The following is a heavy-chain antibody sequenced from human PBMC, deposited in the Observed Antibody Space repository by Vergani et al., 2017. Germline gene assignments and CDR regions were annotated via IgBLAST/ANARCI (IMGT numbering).Heavy chain of an antibody. CDR2: ISYDGSNK. D-gene: IGHD4-23*01. CDR3: AKGVVTRVRYYFDY. Sequence: QVQLVESGGGVVQPGRSLRLSCAASGFTFSSYAMHWVRQAPGKGLEWVAVISYDGSNKYYADSVKGRFTISRDNSKNTLYLQMNSLRAEDTAVYYCAKGVVTRVRYYFDYWGQGTLVTVSS. J-gene: IGHJ4*02. CDR1: GFTFSSYA. V-gene: IGHV3-30*07.